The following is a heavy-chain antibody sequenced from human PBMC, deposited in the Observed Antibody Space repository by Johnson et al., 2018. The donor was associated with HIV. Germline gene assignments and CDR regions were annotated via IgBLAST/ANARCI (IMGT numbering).Heavy chain of an antibody. CDR3: AKDPGWFGEPGDAFDI. J-gene: IGHJ3*02. CDR2: ISGSGGST. V-gene: IGHV3-23*04. CDR1: GFTFSSYA. D-gene: IGHD3-10*01. Sequence: VQLVESGGGLVQPGRSLRLSCAASGFTFSSYAMSWVRQAPGKGLEWVSAISGSGGSTYYADSVKGRFTISRDNSKNTLYLQMNSLRAEDTAVYYCAKDPGWFGEPGDAFDIWGQGTMVTVSS.